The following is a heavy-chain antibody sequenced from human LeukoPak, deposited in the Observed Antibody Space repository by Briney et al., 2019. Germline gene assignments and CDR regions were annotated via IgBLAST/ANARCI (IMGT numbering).Heavy chain of an antibody. CDR2: ISAYNGNT. CDR3: ARLRNWFAP. D-gene: IGHD3-3*01. Sequence: GASVKVSCKASGYTFTSYGISWVRQAPGQALEWMGWISAYNGNTNYAQKLQGRVNMTTDTSPSTAYMELRSLRPDDTAVHYCARLRNWFAPWGQGTLVTVSS. V-gene: IGHV1-18*01. CDR1: GYTFTSYG. J-gene: IGHJ5*02.